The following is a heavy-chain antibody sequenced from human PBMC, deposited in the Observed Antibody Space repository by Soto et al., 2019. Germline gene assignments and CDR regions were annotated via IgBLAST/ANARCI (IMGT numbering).Heavy chain of an antibody. CDR1: GYTFTSYA. J-gene: IGHJ4*02. CDR3: ARDGEQWLVYLFDY. V-gene: IGHV1-3*01. CDR2: INAGNGNT. D-gene: IGHD6-19*01. Sequence: GASVKVSCKASGYTFTSYAMHWVRQAPGQRLEWMGWINAGNGNTKYSQKFQGRVTITRDTSASTAYMELSSLRSEDTAVYYCARDGEQWLVYLFDYWGQGTLVTVSS.